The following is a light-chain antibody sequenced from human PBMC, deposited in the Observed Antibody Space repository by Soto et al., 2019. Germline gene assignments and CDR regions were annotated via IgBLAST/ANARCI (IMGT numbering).Light chain of an antibody. CDR2: MIS. V-gene: IGKV2-24*01. CDR3: MQGTQFPWT. Sequence: DIVMTQTPLSSPVTLGQPASISCRSSQSLVHRNGNTYLSWLHQRPGQPPRLLLYMISNRLSGVPDRFSGSGAGTEFILKITTVEADDVGVYYCMQGTQFPWTFGQGTKVEIK. J-gene: IGKJ1*01. CDR1: QSLVHRNGNTY.